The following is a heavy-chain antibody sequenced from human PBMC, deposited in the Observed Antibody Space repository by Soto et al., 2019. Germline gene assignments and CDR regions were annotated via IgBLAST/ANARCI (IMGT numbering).Heavy chain of an antibody. CDR2: MNPNSGNT. Sequence: QVQLVQSGSEVRKPGAAVKVSCKASGYTFTSYDINWVRQATGQGPEWMGWMNPNSGNTGFAQRFQGRVTMTRNTSISTAYMDLSSLRSEDTAVYYCARALLTGAPGDYFDYWGQGTLVTVSS. D-gene: IGHD7-27*01. CDR3: ARALLTGAPGDYFDY. V-gene: IGHV1-8*01. CDR1: GYTFTSYD. J-gene: IGHJ4*02.